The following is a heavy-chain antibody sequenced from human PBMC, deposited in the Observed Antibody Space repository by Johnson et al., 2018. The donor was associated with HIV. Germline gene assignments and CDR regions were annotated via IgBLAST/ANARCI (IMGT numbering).Heavy chain of an antibody. Sequence: VQLVESGGGLLQPGGSLRLSCAASGFTVSSNEMSWVRQAPGKGLEWVSSISGGSPYYADSVKGIFTISRDNSKNTLYLQMNSLRAEDTAAYYCARELSHDAFDIWGQGTMVTVSS. D-gene: IGHD1-7*01. CDR3: ARELSHDAFDI. V-gene: IGHV3-38*01. J-gene: IGHJ3*02. CDR2: ISGGSP. CDR1: GFTVSSNE.